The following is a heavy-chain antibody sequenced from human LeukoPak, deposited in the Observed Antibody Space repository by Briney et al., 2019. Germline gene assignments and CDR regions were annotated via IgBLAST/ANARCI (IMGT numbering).Heavy chain of an antibody. Sequence: ASVKVSCKASGYTFHNYGISWVRQAPGQGLEWMGIINPSGGSTSYAQKFQGRVTMTRDTSTSTVYMELSSLRSEDTAVYYCARDAGVLTEENYYYYYYYGMDVWGQGTTVTVSS. J-gene: IGHJ6*02. CDR3: ARDAGVLTEENYYYYYYYGMDV. CDR1: GYTFHNYG. V-gene: IGHV1-46*02. D-gene: IGHD2-8*01. CDR2: INPSGGST.